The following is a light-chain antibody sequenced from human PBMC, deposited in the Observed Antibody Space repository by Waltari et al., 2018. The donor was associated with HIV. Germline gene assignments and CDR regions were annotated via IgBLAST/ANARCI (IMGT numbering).Light chain of an antibody. CDR1: SSDVGAYEY. J-gene: IGLJ2*01. CDR2: DVY. CDR3: SSYAGSKNRVV. Sequence: QSALTQSPSASGSPGQAVTISCTGSSSDVGAYEYVPWYRQHPGKAPKLMIYDVYKRPSGVPDRFSGSKSGNTASLTVSGLQAEDEATYYCSSYAGSKNRVVFGGGTFLTVL. V-gene: IGLV2-8*01.